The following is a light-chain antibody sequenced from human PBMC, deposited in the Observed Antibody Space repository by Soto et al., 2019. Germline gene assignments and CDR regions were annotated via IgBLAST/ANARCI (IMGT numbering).Light chain of an antibody. CDR2: DVS. CDR3: SSYTSSSFYV. CDR1: SSDVGGYNY. Sequence: QSALTQPASVSGSTGQSITISCTGASSDVGGYNYVSWYQQHPGKAPKLMIYDVSNRPPGVSNRFSGSKSGNTASLTISGLQAEDAADYYCSSYTSSSFYVFGTGTKLTVL. V-gene: IGLV2-14*01. J-gene: IGLJ1*01.